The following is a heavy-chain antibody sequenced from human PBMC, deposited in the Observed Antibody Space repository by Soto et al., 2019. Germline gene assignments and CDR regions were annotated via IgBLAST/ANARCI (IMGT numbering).Heavy chain of an antibody. CDR2: IYYSGST. J-gene: IGHJ4*02. Sequence: PSETLSLTCTVSGGSISSYYWSWIRQPPGKGLEWIGYIYYSGSTYYNPSLKSRVTISVDTSKNQFSLKVSSVTAADTGMYYCARNGGSTWYYFDFWGQGALVTVSS. CDR3: ARNGGSTWYYFDF. V-gene: IGHV4-59*12. D-gene: IGHD6-13*01. CDR1: GGSISSYY.